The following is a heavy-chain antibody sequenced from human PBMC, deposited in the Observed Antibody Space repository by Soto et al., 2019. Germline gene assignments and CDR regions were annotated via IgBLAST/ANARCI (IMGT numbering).Heavy chain of an antibody. Sequence: QVQLQQWGAGLLKPSETLSLTCAVYGGSFSGYYWSWIRQPPGKGLEWIGEINHSGSTNYNPSLKSRVTISVDTSKNQFSLKLSSVTAADTAGYYCARIWLLEYSSYIDAFDIWGQGTMVTVSS. CDR3: ARIWLLEYSSYIDAFDI. CDR2: INHSGST. CDR1: GGSFSGYY. J-gene: IGHJ3*02. D-gene: IGHD6-6*01. V-gene: IGHV4-34*01.